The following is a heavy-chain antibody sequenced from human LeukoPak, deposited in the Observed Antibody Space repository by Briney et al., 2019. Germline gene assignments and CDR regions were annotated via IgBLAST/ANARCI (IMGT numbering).Heavy chain of an antibody. V-gene: IGHV1-18*01. CDR2: ISAYNGNT. Sequence: ASVKVSCKASGYTFTSYGISWVRQAPGQGLEWMGWISAYNGNTNYAQKLQGRVTMTTDTSTSTAYMELRSLRSDDTAVYYCARDIAQQLFPYYYYGMDVWGQGTTVTVSS. J-gene: IGHJ6*02. CDR3: ARDIAQQLFPYYYYGMDV. CDR1: GYTFTSYG. D-gene: IGHD6-13*01.